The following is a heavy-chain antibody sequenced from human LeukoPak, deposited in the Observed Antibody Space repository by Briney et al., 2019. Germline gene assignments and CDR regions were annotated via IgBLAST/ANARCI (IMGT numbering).Heavy chain of an antibody. Sequence: GGSLRLSCAASGFTFSSYEMNWVRQAPGKELEWVSYISSSGSTIYYADSVKGRFTISRDNAKNSLYLQMNSLRAEDTAVYYCARDSVWYDSSNGMDVWGQGTTVTVSS. CDR3: ARDSVWYDSSNGMDV. J-gene: IGHJ6*02. CDR1: GFTFSSYE. CDR2: ISSSGSTI. D-gene: IGHD3-22*01. V-gene: IGHV3-48*03.